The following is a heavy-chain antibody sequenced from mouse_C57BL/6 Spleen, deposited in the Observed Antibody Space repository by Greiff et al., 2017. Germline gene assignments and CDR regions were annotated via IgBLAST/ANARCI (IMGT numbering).Heavy chain of an antibody. CDR2: ISRGSSTI. D-gene: IGHD4-1*01. CDR3: ARGDWDCDY. J-gene: IGHJ2*01. Sequence: EVMLVESGGGLVKPGGSLKLSCAASGFTFSDYGMHWVRQAPEKGLEWVAYISRGSSTIYYADTVKGRFTISRDNAKNTLFLQMTRLRSEDTAMYYCARGDWDCDYWGQGTTLTVSS. V-gene: IGHV5-17*01. CDR1: GFTFSDYG.